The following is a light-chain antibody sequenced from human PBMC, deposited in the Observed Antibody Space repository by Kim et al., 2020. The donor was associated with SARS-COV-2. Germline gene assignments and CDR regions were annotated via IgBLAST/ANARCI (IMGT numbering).Light chain of an antibody. J-gene: IGLJ1*01. Sequence: GQTFRIKVQGDSLRRFSEIWYHKKPGQAPVLVMFGKNNRPSGIPDRFSGSSSGTTSSLTITATQAEDEADYYCYSRDRSAYHYVFGRGTKVTVL. CDR2: GKN. CDR1: SLRRFS. V-gene: IGLV3-19*01. CDR3: YSRDRSAYHYV.